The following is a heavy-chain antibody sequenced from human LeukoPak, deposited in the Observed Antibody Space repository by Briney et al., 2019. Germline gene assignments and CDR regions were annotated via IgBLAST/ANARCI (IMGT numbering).Heavy chain of an antibody. Sequence: PSETLSLTCTVSGYSISSGYYWGWIRQPPGKGLGWIGSIYHSGSTYYNPSLKSRVTISVDTSKNQFSLKLSSVTAADTAVYYCARVVPPRRYYYYYMDVWGKGTTVTVSS. D-gene: IGHD2-2*01. CDR3: ARVVPPRRYYYYYMDV. J-gene: IGHJ6*03. V-gene: IGHV4-38-2*02. CDR2: IYHSGST. CDR1: GYSISSGYY.